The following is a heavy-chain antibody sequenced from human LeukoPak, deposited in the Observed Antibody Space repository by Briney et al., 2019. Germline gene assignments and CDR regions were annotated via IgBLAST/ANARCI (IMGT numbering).Heavy chain of an antibody. CDR2: VRSKPYGLTI. J-gene: IGHJ4*02. Sequence: PGGSLRLSCATSGFPFGDYSMNWVRQAPGKGLEWISFVRSKPYGLTIRYAASVEGRFTISRDDSKSIAYLQMDSLKTEDTAVYYCTRDLGGAAGIFDFWGRGALVTVPS. D-gene: IGHD6-13*01. CDR1: GFPFGDYS. CDR3: TRDLGGAAGIFDF. V-gene: IGHV3-49*04.